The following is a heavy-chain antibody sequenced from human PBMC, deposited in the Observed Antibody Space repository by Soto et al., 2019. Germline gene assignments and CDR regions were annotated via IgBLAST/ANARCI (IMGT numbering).Heavy chain of an antibody. CDR3: ARDSARDGYPDA. CDR1: GFTFSNYG. CDR2: LWYDGRNK. V-gene: IGHV3-33*01. Sequence: QVLLVQSGGGVVQPGRSLRLSCATSGFTFSNYGMHWVRQAPGKGLEWVAVLWYDGRNKYYVDSVKGRFTISRDNSEKTVYLQMNSLRAEDTAVYYCARDSARDGYPDAWGQGTLVTVSS. D-gene: IGHD5-12*01. J-gene: IGHJ5*02.